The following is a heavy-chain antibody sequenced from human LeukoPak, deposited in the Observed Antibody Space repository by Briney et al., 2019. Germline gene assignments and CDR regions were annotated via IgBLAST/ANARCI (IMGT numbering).Heavy chain of an antibody. V-gene: IGHV3-23*01. Sequence: GGCLRLSCPASGFTFSRYSMSWVQQPPGEGLEWVGGITGSGGSTYYADPVKGRFTISRDNSKNTLSLQMNSLRAEDTAVYYCARRRRLPARPKISYYYFYLDVWGKGTTVTVSS. J-gene: IGHJ6*03. CDR1: GFTFSRYS. D-gene: IGHD6-6*01. CDR2: ITGSGGST. CDR3: ARRRRLPARPKISYYYFYLDV.